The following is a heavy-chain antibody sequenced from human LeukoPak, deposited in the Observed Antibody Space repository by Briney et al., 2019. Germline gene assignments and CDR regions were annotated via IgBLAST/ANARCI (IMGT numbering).Heavy chain of an antibody. Sequence: ASVKVSCKASGYTFTSYYMHWVRQAPGQGLEWKGIINPSGGSTSYAQKFQGRVTMTRDMSTSTVYMELSSLRSEDTAVYYCARDRALAAAGGGYYFDYWGPGTLVTVSS. CDR2: INPSGGST. V-gene: IGHV1-46*01. D-gene: IGHD6-13*01. CDR1: GYTFTSYY. CDR3: ARDRALAAAGGGYYFDY. J-gene: IGHJ4*02.